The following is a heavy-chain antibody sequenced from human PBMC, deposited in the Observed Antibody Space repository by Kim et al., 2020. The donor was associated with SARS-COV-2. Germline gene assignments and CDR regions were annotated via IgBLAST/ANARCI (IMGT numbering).Heavy chain of an antibody. CDR2: IYYSGST. CDR3: ARQVYSSSWYGFGIPVDY. J-gene: IGHJ4*02. Sequence: SETLSLTCTVSGGFISSSSYYWGWIRQPPGKGLEWIGSIYYSGSTYYNPSLKSRVTISVDTSKNQFSLKLSSVTAADTAVYYCARQVYSSSWYGFGIPVDYWGQGTLVTVSS. CDR1: GGFISSSSYY. V-gene: IGHV4-39*01. D-gene: IGHD6-13*01.